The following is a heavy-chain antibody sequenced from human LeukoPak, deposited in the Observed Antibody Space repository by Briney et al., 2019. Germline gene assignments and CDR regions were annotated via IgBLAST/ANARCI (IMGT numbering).Heavy chain of an antibody. D-gene: IGHD3-22*01. Sequence: PSETLSLTCTVSGGSISSYYWSWIRQPPGKGLEWIGYIYYSGSTNYNPSLKSRVTISVDTSKNQFSLKLSSVTAADTAVYYCARHARYDRDYWGQGTLVTVSS. CDR2: IYYSGST. CDR1: GGSISSYY. V-gene: IGHV4-59*08. CDR3: ARHARYDRDY. J-gene: IGHJ4*02.